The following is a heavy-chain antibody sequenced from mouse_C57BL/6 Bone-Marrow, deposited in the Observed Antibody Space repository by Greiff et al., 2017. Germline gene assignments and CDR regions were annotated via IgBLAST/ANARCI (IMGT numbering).Heavy chain of an antibody. CDR2: IYPRSGNT. V-gene: IGHV1-81*01. CDR1: GYTFTSYG. J-gene: IGHJ3*01. D-gene: IGHD3-2*02. CDR3: ARRGSSGYGAY. Sequence: VQLQQSGAELARPGASVKLSCKASGYTFTSYGISWVKQRTGQGLEWIGEIYPRSGNTYYTEKFKGKATLTADKSSSTAYLEFRSLTSEDSAVYFCARRGSSGYGAYWGQGTLVTVSA.